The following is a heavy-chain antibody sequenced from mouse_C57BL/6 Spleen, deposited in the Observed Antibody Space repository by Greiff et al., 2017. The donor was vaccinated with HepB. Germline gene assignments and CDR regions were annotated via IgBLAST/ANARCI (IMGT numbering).Heavy chain of an antibody. J-gene: IGHJ2*01. CDR1: GYSITSGYY. V-gene: IGHV3-6*01. D-gene: IGHD2-4*01. CDR2: ISYDGSN. Sequence: EVQLQQSGPGLVKPSQSLSLTCSVTGYSITSGYYWNWIRQFPGNKLEWMGYISYDGSNNYNPSLKNRISITRDTSKNQFFLKLNSVTTEDTATYYCARGGYDYDGEGYFDYWGQGTTLTVSS. CDR3: ARGGYDYDGEGYFDY.